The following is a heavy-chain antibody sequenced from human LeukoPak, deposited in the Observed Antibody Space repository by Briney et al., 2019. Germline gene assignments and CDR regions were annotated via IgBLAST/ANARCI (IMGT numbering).Heavy chain of an antibody. V-gene: IGHV1-2*02. CDR3: ARDARWGGQQLVPNDAFDI. J-gene: IGHJ3*02. CDR1: GYTFTGYY. D-gene: IGHD6-13*01. Sequence: GASVKVSCKASGYTFTGYYMHWVRQAPGQGLEWMGWINPDSGGTNYAQKFQGRVTMTRDTSISTAYMELSRLRSGDTAVYYCARDARWGGQQLVPNDAFDIWGQGTMVTVSS. CDR2: INPDSGGT.